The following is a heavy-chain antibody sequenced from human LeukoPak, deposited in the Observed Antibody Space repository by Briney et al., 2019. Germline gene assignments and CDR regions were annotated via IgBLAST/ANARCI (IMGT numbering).Heavy chain of an antibody. Sequence: SETLSLTCTVSGGSIGSYYWSWIRQPPGKGLEWIAYIYYSGSTNYNPSLKSRVTISVDTSKNQFSLKLSSVTAADTAVYYCATSEYDSSGYYYGSLDYWGQGTLVTVSS. J-gene: IGHJ4*02. V-gene: IGHV4-59*08. CDR2: IYYSGST. D-gene: IGHD3-22*01. CDR1: GGSIGSYY. CDR3: ATSEYDSSGYYYGSLDY.